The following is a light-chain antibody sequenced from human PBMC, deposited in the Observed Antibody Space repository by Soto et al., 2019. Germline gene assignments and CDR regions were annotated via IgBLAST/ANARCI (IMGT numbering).Light chain of an antibody. CDR1: QTVSSSY. J-gene: IGKJ1*01. V-gene: IGKV3-20*01. CDR2: GAS. Sequence: EIVLTQSPGTLSLSPGERATLSCRASQTVSSSYLGWYQQKPGQPPRLLIYGASSRATGIPDRFSGSGSGTDFTLTISRLEPEDFAVYYCQQYSSTHRTFGQGTKVDI. CDR3: QQYSSTHRT.